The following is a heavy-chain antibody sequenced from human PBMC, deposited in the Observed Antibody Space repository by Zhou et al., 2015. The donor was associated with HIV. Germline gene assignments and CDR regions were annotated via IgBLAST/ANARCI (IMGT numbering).Heavy chain of an antibody. V-gene: IGHV1-69*06. J-gene: IGHJ4*02. Sequence: QMQLVQSGAEVKKPGSSVKVSCKASGGTFSSFGISWVRQAPGQGLQWMGGIIPIFGTATYAQKFQGRVSITADKSSSTAYMELSSLRSEDTAIYYCATSPGVGSTYYFDSWGQGSLVTVSS. CDR2: IIPIFGTA. CDR3: ATSPGVGSTYYFDS. D-gene: IGHD1-26*01. CDR1: GGTFSSFG.